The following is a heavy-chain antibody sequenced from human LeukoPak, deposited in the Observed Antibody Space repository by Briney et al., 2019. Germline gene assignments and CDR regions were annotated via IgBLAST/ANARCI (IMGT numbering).Heavy chain of an antibody. CDR3: ARGPSYGYGALY. V-gene: IGHV4-34*01. CDR1: GGSFSGYY. CDR2: INHSGST. Sequence: PSETLSLTCAVYGGSFSGYYWSWIRQPPGKGLEWIGEINHSGSTNYNPSLKSRVTISVDTSKNQFSLKLSSVTAADTAVYYCARGPSYGYGALYWGQGTLVTVSS. D-gene: IGHD5-18*01. J-gene: IGHJ4*02.